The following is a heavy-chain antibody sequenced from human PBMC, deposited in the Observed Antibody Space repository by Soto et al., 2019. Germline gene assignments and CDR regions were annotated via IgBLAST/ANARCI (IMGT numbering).Heavy chain of an antibody. CDR1: GYSFSDFG. CDR3: APSDYYEDTGTFEN. V-gene: IGHV1-18*04. CDR2: ISGKNGNT. Sequence: QVHLVQSGGELKKPGASVKVSCKASGYSFSDFGITWVRQAPGQGLEWMGWISGKNGNTNYAQKVQGRVTLTADTSTSTAYMEMRALTSDDTGIYYCAPSDYYEDTGTFENWGQGTPVTVSS. J-gene: IGHJ4*02. D-gene: IGHD4-17*01.